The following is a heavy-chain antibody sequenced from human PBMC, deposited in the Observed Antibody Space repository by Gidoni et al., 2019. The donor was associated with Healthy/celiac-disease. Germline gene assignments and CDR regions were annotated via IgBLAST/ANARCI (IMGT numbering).Heavy chain of an antibody. CDR2: IYSGGST. J-gene: IGHJ5*02. D-gene: IGHD6-19*01. Sequence: EVQLVESGGGLVLPGGSLRLSLAASGFTVSSNYMSWVRQAPGQGLEWVLVIYSGGSTYYADSVKGRFTISRDNSKNTLYLQMNSLRAEDTAVYYCARVQQWLAYNWFDPWGQGTLVTVSS. CDR1: GFTVSSNY. CDR3: ARVQQWLAYNWFDP. V-gene: IGHV3-66*01.